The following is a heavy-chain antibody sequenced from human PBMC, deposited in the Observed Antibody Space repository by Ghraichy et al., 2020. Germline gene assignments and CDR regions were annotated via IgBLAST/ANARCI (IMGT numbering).Heavy chain of an antibody. J-gene: IGHJ4*02. CDR3: ARDRGQWLGELGY. D-gene: IGHD6-19*01. CDR1: GFTVSSNY. Sequence: GESPNISCAASGFTVSSNYMSWVRQAPGKGLEWVSVIYSGGSAYYADSVKGRFTISRDNSKNTLYLQMNSLRAEDTAVYYCARDRGQWLGELGYWGQGTLVTVSS. CDR2: IYSGGSA. V-gene: IGHV3-66*01.